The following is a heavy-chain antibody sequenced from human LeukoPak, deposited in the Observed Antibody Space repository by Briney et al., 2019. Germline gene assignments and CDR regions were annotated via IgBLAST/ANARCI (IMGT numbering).Heavy chain of an antibody. CDR1: GFTFSGYA. V-gene: IGHV3-23*01. CDR2: ISGSGAGT. Sequence: GGSLRLSCAASGFTFSGYAMSWVRQAPGKGLEWVSCISGSGAGTYNADSVKGRFTISRDNSKNTLYLQMNSLRAEDTAVYYCAREGRSSGYYFDYWGQGALVTVSS. CDR3: AREGRSSGYYFDY. D-gene: IGHD3-22*01. J-gene: IGHJ4*02.